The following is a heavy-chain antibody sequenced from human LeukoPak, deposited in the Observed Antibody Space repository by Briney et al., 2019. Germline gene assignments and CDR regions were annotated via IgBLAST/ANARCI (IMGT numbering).Heavy chain of an antibody. CDR3: ARQEYCGGDCYWVFDY. Sequence: GESLKISCKGSGYSFTSYWIGWVRQMPGKGLEWMGIIYPGDSDTRYSPSFQGQVTISADKSISTAYLQWSSLKASDTAMYYCARQEYCGGDCYWVFDYWGQGTLVTVSS. D-gene: IGHD2-21*02. CDR1: GYSFTSYW. J-gene: IGHJ4*02. CDR2: IYPGDSDT. V-gene: IGHV5-51*01.